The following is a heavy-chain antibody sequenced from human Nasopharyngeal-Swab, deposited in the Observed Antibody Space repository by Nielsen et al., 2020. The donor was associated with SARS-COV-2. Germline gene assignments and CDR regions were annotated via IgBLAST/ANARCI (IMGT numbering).Heavy chain of an antibody. V-gene: IGHV3-30*18. CDR3: AKAQPERWLQLLAYYYYGMDV. CDR2: ISYDGSNK. J-gene: IGHJ6*02. CDR1: GFTFSNYG. Sequence: GGSLRLSCAASGFTFSNYGMHWVRQAPGKGLEWVAVISYDGSNKYYADSVKGRFTISRHNSKNTLYLQMNSLRAGDTAVYYCAKAQPERWLQLLAYYYYGMDVWGQGTTVTVSS. D-gene: IGHD5-24*01.